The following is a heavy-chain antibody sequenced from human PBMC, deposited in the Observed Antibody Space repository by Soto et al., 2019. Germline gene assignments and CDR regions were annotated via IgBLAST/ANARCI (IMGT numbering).Heavy chain of an antibody. CDR2: ISSSSSTI. J-gene: IGHJ5*02. CDR1: GFTFSSYS. D-gene: IGHD6-13*01. Sequence: EVQLVESGGGLVQPGGSLRLSCAASGFTFSSYSMNWVRQAPGKGLEWVSYISSSSSTIYYADSVKGRFTIYRDNAKNSLYLQMTSLRDEVTAVYYCARGGPLIAVAGTWWFDPWGQGTLVTVSP. V-gene: IGHV3-48*02. CDR3: ARGGPLIAVAGTWWFDP.